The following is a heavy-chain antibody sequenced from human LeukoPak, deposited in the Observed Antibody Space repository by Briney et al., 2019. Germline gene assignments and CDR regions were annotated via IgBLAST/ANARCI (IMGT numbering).Heavy chain of an antibody. D-gene: IGHD1-14*01. Sequence: GGSLRLSCAASGFTFNIYGMNWVRQAPGKGLEWVSGIRGSGVETFYADSVKGRFTISRDNSQNTVDLQMDSLRAEDTAVYYCARGGPLGDTNRFDFWGQGILVTVSS. CDR2: IRGSGVET. CDR1: GFTFNIYG. CDR3: ARGGPLGDTNRFDF. J-gene: IGHJ4*02. V-gene: IGHV3-23*01.